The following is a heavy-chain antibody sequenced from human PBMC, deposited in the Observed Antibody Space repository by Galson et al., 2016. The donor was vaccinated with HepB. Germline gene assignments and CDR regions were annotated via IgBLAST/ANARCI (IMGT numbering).Heavy chain of an antibody. CDR1: GFTFNNYN. CDR2: ISSSSSYI. V-gene: IGHV3-21*01. J-gene: IGHJ3*02. CDR3: ARPGVVNAFDI. Sequence: SLRLSCAASGFTFNNYNINWVRQAPGKGLEWVSSISSSSSYIYYADSVKGRFTISRDNAKNSLYLQMNSLRVEDTAIYYCARPGVVNAFDIWGQGTMVTVSS. D-gene: IGHD4-23*01.